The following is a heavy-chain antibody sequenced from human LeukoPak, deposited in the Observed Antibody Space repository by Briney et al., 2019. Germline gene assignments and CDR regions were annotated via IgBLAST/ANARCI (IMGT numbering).Heavy chain of an antibody. CDR2: IYYSGST. J-gene: IGHJ5*02. Sequence: SETLSLTCTASGASISSYYWSWIRQPPGKELEWIGSIYYSGSTYYNPSLKSRVTISVDTSKNQFSLKLSSVTAADTAVYYCSSNWFDPWGQGTLVTVSS. V-gene: IGHV4-59*05. CDR1: GASISSYY. CDR3: SSNWFDP.